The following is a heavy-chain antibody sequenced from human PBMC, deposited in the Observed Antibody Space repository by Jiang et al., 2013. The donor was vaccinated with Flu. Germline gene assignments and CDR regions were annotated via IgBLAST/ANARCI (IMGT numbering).Heavy chain of an antibody. CDR1: GFTFSSYA. CDR3: ARVQKGDDYDFWSGIFDY. D-gene: IGHD3-3*01. CDR2: ISYDGSNK. V-gene: IGHV3-30-3*01. J-gene: IGHJ4*02. Sequence: QLLESGGGVVQPGRSLRLSCAASGFTFSSYAMHWVRQAPGKGLEWVAVISYDGSNKYYADSVKGRFTISRDNSKNTLYLQMNSLRAEDTAVYYCARVQKGDDYDFWSGIFDYWGQGTLVTVSS.